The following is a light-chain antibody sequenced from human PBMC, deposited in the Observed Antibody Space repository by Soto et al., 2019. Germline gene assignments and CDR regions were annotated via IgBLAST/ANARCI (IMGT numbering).Light chain of an antibody. Sequence: QSVLTQPPSVSGAPGQRVTISCTGSSSNFGAGYDVHWYQQLPGTAPKLLIYGNTNRPSGVPDRFSGSKSGTSASLAITGLQAEDEADDYCQSYDTSLSGFYVFGAGTKLTVL. V-gene: IGLV1-40*01. CDR2: GNT. J-gene: IGLJ1*01. CDR3: QSYDTSLSGFYV. CDR1: SSNFGAGYD.